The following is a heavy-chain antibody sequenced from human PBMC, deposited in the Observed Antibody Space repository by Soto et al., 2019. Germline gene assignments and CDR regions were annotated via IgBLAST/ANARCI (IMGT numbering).Heavy chain of an antibody. J-gene: IGHJ3*02. D-gene: IGHD1-26*01. CDR1: GGTFSSYA. V-gene: IGHV1-69*06. CDR3: ARAGRWEWELPDAFDI. Sequence: QVQLVQSGAEVKKPGSSVKVSCKASGGTFSSYAISWVRQAPGQGLEWMGGIIPIFGTANYAQKFQGRVTITADKSTSTAYMELRSLRSEDTAVYECARAGRWEWELPDAFDIWGQCTMLTVSS. CDR2: IIPIFGTA.